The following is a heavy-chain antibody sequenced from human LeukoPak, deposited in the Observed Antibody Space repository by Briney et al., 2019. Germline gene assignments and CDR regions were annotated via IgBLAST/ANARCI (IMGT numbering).Heavy chain of an antibody. CDR3: AREVGDSDSDNWFDP. CDR2: VYYSGST. J-gene: IGHJ5*02. CDR1: GGSMSPYY. D-gene: IGHD2-21*02. V-gene: IGHV4-59*01. Sequence: SETLSLTCAVSGGSMSPYYWSWIRQPPGKGLEWIGYVYYSGSTNYNPSHKSRVTISLDTSKNQFSLNLTSVTAADTAVYYCAREVGDSDSDNWFDPWGQGTLVTVSS.